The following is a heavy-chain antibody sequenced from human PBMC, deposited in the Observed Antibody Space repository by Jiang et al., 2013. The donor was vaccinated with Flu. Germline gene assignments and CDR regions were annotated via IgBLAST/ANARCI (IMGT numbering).Heavy chain of an antibody. CDR2: INPSGGST. CDR3: ATSYCSGSSCYGDDYYYYGMDV. D-gene: IGHD2-15*01. CDR1: GYTFTSYH. J-gene: IGHJ6*02. V-gene: IGHV1-46*01. Sequence: KASGYTFTSYHMHWVRQAPGQGPEWMGIINPSGGSTTHAQKFQGRVTMTRDTSTSTVYMELSSLRSEDTAVYYCATSYCSGSSCYGDDYYYYGMDVWGQGTTVTVSS.